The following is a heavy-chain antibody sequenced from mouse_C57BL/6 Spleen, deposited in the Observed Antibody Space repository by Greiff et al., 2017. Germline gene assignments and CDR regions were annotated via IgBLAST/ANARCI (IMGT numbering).Heavy chain of an antibody. Sequence: QVQLKESGAELVRPGTSVKMSCKASGYTFTNYWIGWAKQRPGHGLEWIGDIYPGGGYPNYNEKFKGKATLTADKSSSTAYMQFSSLTSEDSAIYYCARATTVVAPGYFDVWGTGTTVTVSS. CDR3: ARATTVVAPGYFDV. J-gene: IGHJ1*03. V-gene: IGHV1-63*01. CDR2: IYPGGGYP. D-gene: IGHD1-1*01. CDR1: GYTFTNYW.